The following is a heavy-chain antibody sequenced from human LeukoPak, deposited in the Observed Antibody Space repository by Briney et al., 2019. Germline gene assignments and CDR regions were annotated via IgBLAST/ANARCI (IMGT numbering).Heavy chain of an antibody. D-gene: IGHD5-24*01. CDR2: IYYSGST. V-gene: IGHV4-59*08. J-gene: IGHJ4*02. CDR1: GGSISSYY. CDR3: ARQRDGYNYGRFDY. Sequence: SETLSLTCTVSGGSISSYYWSWIRQTPGKGLEWIGYIYYSGSTNYNPSLKSRVTISVDTSKNQLSLKLSSVTAADTAVYYCARQRDGYNYGRFDYWGQGTLVTVSS.